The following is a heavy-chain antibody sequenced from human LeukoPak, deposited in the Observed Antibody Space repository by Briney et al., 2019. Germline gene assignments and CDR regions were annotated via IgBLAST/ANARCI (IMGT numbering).Heavy chain of an antibody. V-gene: IGHV3-21*01. Sequence: GGSLRLSCAASGFTFSSYSMNWVRQAPGKGLEWVSSISSSSSYIYYADSVKGRFTISRDNAKNSLYLQMNSLRAEDTAVYYCARDRDSSFPYFDYWGQGTLVTVSS. D-gene: IGHD3-22*01. CDR3: ARDRDSSFPYFDY. CDR2: ISSSSSYI. CDR1: GFTFSSYS. J-gene: IGHJ4*02.